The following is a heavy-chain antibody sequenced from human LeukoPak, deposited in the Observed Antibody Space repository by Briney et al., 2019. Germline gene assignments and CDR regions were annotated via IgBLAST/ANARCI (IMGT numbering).Heavy chain of an antibody. V-gene: IGHV3-74*01. Sequence: GGSLRLSCAAPGFPFSSYWMKWVRQAPGKGVVWVSRIASDGSSTTYADSVKGRFSISRDNAKNTLYLQMNSLRVEDTAVYYCARGRPHGNDYWGQGTLVTVSS. J-gene: IGHJ4*02. CDR3: ARGRPHGNDY. CDR1: GFPFSSYW. D-gene: IGHD4-23*01. CDR2: IASDGSST.